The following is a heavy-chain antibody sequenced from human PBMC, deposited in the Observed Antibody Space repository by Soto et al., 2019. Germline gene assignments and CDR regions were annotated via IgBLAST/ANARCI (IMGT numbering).Heavy chain of an antibody. CDR3: AREATIFGVVIDYYYYYGMDV. J-gene: IGHJ6*02. CDR1: DGSISSSSYY. CDR2: IYYSGST. V-gene: IGHV4-39*02. Sequence: SETLSLTCTVSDGSISSSSYYWGWIRQPPGKGLEWIGSIYYSGSTYYNPSLKSRVTISVDTSKNQFSLKLSSVTAADTAVYYCAREATIFGVVIDYYYYYGMDVWGQGTTVTVSS. D-gene: IGHD3-3*01.